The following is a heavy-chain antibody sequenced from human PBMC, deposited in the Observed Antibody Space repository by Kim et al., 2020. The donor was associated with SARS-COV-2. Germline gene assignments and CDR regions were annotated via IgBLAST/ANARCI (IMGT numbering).Heavy chain of an antibody. V-gene: IGHV3-15*01. CDR1: GFTFSNAW. CDR2: IKSKTDGGTT. Sequence: GGSLRLSCAASGFTFSNAWMSWVRQAPGKGLEWVGRIKSKTDGGTTDYAAPVKGRFTISRDDSKNTLYLQMNSLKTEDTAVYYCTTARPGQQLPTAGWFDPWGQVTLVTVSS. J-gene: IGHJ5*02. D-gene: IGHD6-13*01. CDR3: TTARPGQQLPTAGWFDP.